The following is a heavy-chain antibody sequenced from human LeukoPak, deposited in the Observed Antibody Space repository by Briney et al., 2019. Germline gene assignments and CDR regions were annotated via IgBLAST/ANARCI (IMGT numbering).Heavy chain of an antibody. CDR2: ISYDGTNK. CDR3: AREQYDRNYFDY. CDR1: GFTFRSHA. J-gene: IGHJ4*02. V-gene: IGHV3-30-3*01. D-gene: IGHD3-22*01. Sequence: GGSLRLSCAASGFTFRSHAMHWIRQAPGKGLEGVAVISYDGTNKYYADSVKGRFTISRDNSKNTLYLQMNSLRAEDTAVYYCAREQYDRNYFDYWGQGTLVTVSS.